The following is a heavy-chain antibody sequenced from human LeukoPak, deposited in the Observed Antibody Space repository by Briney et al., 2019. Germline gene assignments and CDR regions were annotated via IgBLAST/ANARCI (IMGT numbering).Heavy chain of an antibody. Sequence: GRSLTLSCSASGFTLSSYGMHWVRQAPGKGLEWVAVTWFDGTKKYYADSVKGRFTISRDNSKSMIYLHMNSLRAEDTAVYYCARGTYTFDYWGQGTLVSVSS. CDR3: ARGTYTFDY. J-gene: IGHJ4*02. D-gene: IGHD1-1*01. CDR1: GFTLSSYG. CDR2: TWFDGTKK. V-gene: IGHV3-33*03.